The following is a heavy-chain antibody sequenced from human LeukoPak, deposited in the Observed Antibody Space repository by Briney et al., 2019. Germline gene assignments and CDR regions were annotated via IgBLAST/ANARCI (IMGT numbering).Heavy chain of an antibody. CDR2: INHSGST. J-gene: IGHJ2*01. D-gene: IGHD4-17*01. CDR1: GGSFSGYY. V-gene: IGHV4-34*01. CDR3: AKVGYAVTKTDWYFDL. Sequence: SETLSLTCAVYGGSFSGYYWSWIRQPPGKGQEWIGEINHSGSTNYNPSLKSRVTISVDTSKNQFSLKLSSVTAADTAVYYCAKVGYAVTKTDWYFDLWGRGTLVTVSS.